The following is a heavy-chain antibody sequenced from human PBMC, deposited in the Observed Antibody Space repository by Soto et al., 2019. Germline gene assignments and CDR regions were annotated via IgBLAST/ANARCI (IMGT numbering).Heavy chain of an antibody. J-gene: IGHJ4*02. CDR3: ARVYPDCSGGSCYPLFDY. CDR2: IYYSGST. CDR1: GCSISSYD. D-gene: IGHD2-15*01. V-gene: IGHV4-59*01. Sequence: SETLSLTCTVSGCSISSYDWSWIRQPPGKGLGWIGYIYYSGSTNYNPSLKSRVTISVDTSKNQFSLKLSSVTAADTAVYYCARVYPDCSGGSCYPLFDYWGQGTLVTVSS.